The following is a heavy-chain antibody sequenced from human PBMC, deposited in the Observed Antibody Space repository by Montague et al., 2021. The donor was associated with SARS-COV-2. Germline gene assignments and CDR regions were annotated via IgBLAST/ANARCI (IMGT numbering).Heavy chain of an antibody. J-gene: IGHJ4*02. Sequence: SETLSLTCAVYGGSFSGHYWNWIRQPPGKGLEWIGEINHSGSTNNNSSLKSRVTMSVDTSKNQFSLKLSPVTAADTAVYYCARDARQGSGFPLRAFDTWGQGTLVTVSS. V-gene: IGHV4-34*01. CDR1: GGSFSGHY. D-gene: IGHD3-9*01. CDR2: INHSGST. CDR3: ARDARQGSGFPLRAFDT.